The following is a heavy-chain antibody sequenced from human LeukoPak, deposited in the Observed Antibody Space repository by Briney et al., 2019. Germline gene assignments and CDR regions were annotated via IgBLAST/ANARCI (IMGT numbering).Heavy chain of an antibody. CDR3: ARTSATVVTNYYYYYGMDV. CDR2: IIPIFGTA. CDR1: GGTFSSYA. V-gene: IGHV1-69*13. Sequence: SVKVSCKASGGTFSSYAISWVRQAPGQGLEWMGGIIPIFGTANYAQKFQGRVTITADESTSTAYMELSSLGSEDTAVYYCARTSATVVTNYYYYYGMDVWGQGTTVTVSS. D-gene: IGHD4-23*01. J-gene: IGHJ6*02.